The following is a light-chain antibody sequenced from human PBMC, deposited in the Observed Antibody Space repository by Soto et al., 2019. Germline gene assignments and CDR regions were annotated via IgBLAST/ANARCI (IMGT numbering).Light chain of an antibody. J-gene: IGKJ1*01. CDR3: QHYHDYPWK. V-gene: IGKV1-5*01. CDR2: DAS. CDR1: QSISAW. Sequence: DIQMTQSPSTLSASVGDRVTITCRASQSISAWLAWYQQKPGEAPTLLIYDASSLESGVPSRFSGGGSETEFTLTISSLQPDDVATYYCQHYHDYPWKFGQGPKADIK.